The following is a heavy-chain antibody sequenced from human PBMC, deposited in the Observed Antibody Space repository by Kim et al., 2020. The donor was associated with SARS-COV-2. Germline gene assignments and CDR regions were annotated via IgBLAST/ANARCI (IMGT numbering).Heavy chain of an antibody. V-gene: IGHV4-34*01. J-gene: IGHJ4*02. CDR2: INHSGST. Sequence: SETLSLTCAVYGGSFSGYYWSWIRQPPGKGLEWIGEINHSGSTNYNPSLKSRVNISVDTSKNQFSLKLSSVTAADTAVYYCARGGFGFDYWGQGTLVTVSS. CDR3: ARGGFGFDY. CDR1: GGSFSGYY. D-gene: IGHD3-16*01.